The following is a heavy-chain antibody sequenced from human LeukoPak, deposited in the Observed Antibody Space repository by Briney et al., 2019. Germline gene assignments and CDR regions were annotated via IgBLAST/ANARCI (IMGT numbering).Heavy chain of an antibody. CDR1: GFTFSAFW. CDR2: TNGDGSDT. V-gene: IGHV3-74*01. Sequence: GGSLRLSCAASGFTFSAFWMHWVRQVPGKGLVWISRTNGDGSDTTYADSVKGRFTISRDNAKNRLYLQMNSLRAEDTAVYFCATLGSIVWGRGGTASSLWGQGTLVTVSS. J-gene: IGHJ4*02. D-gene: IGHD2-21*02. CDR3: ATLGSIVWGRGGTASSL.